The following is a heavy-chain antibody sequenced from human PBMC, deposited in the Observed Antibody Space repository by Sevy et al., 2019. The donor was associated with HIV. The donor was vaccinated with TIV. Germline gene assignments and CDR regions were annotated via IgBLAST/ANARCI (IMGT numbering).Heavy chain of an antibody. CDR1: GFTFSNAW. Sequence: GGSLRLSCAASGFTFSNAWMSWVRQAPGKGLEWVGRMKSKTDGGTTDYAAPVKGRLTISRDDSKTTLYLQMNSLKTEDTAVYYCTTVAQFTAFDIWGQGTMVTVSS. CDR2: MKSKTDGGTT. V-gene: IGHV3-15*01. J-gene: IGHJ3*02. CDR3: TTVAQFTAFDI.